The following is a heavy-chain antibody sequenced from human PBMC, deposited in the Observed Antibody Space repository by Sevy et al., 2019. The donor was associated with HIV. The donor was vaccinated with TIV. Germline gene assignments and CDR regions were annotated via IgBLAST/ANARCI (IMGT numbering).Heavy chain of an antibody. J-gene: IGHJ4*02. V-gene: IGHV1-69*13. CDR1: GGTFSSYA. D-gene: IGHD2-2*01. CDR3: ARGRPMVVVPAAKTRHFDY. Sequence: ASVKVSCKASGGTFSSYAISWVRQAPGQGLEWMGGIIPIFGTANYAQKFQGRVTITADESTGKAYMGLSSRRSEDTAVYYCARGRPMVVVPAAKTRHFDYWGQGTLVIVS. CDR2: IIPIFGTA.